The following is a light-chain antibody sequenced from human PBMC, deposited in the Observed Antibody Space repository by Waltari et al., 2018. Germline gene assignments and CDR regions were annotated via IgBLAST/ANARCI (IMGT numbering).Light chain of an antibody. V-gene: IGLV2-14*01. CDR1: SSAVGAYHY. CDR3: ISYTSRAAAYV. J-gene: IGLJ1*01. CDR2: EVN. Sequence: QSALTPPASVSGSPGQSIPISCTGTSSAVGAYHYVSWYQHHPGKAPKLLIYEVNNRPSGVSHRFSGSKSGNTASLTISGLQAEDEADYYCISYTSRAAAYVFGSGTTVTVL.